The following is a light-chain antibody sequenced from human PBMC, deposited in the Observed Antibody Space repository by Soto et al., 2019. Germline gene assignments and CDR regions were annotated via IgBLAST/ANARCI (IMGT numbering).Light chain of an antibody. CDR2: KAS. CDR1: QNINTW. J-gene: IGKJ5*01. Sequence: DIQMTQSPSTLSASIGDRVTITCRASQNINTWLAWYQQKPGKVPKLLIYKASNLESGVPSRFSGSGSGTDFTLTISSLQPEDFATYYCQQLNIYPLTFGQGTRLEI. V-gene: IGKV1-5*03. CDR3: QQLNIYPLT.